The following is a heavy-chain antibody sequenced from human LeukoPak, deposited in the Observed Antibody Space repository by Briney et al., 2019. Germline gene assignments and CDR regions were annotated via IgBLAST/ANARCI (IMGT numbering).Heavy chain of an antibody. D-gene: IGHD4-17*01. Sequence: GGSLRLACAASGFTFSTYWMHWVRQAPGKGLVWVSRIKSDGSSIMYADSVRGRFTISRDNAKNSLYLQMNSLRAEDTAVYYCAREYTVTTYYFDYWGQGTLVTVSS. CDR1: GFTFSTYW. V-gene: IGHV3-74*03. J-gene: IGHJ4*02. CDR2: IKSDGSSI. CDR3: AREYTVTTYYFDY.